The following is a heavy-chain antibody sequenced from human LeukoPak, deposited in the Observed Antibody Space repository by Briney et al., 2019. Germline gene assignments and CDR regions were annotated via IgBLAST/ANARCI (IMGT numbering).Heavy chain of an antibody. D-gene: IGHD5-18*01. CDR2: MHHDGSA. J-gene: IGHJ6*03. Sequence: SETLSLTCAVSGGSITTRNFWSWVRQPPGKGLEWIAEMHHDGSANYNPSLKSRVSMSVDKSKNHFSLRLTSVTAADTAVYYCARGGLDTAMPNYYYYYMDVWGKGTTVTVSS. V-gene: IGHV4-4*02. CDR3: ARGGLDTAMPNYYYYYMDV. CDR1: GGSITTRNF.